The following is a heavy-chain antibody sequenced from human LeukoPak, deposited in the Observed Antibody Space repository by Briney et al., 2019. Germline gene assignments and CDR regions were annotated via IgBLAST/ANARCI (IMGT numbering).Heavy chain of an antibody. CDR1: GFTFSSYG. CDR3: TLDDYGGNYRRWYYFDY. J-gene: IGHJ4*02. CDR2: IRYDGSNK. D-gene: IGHD4-23*01. Sequence: GGSLRLSCAASGFTFSSYGMHWVRQAPGKGLEWVAFIRYDGSNKYYADSVKGRFTISRDNSKNTLYLQMNSLKTEDTAVYYCTLDDYGGNYRRWYYFDYWGQGTLVTVSS. V-gene: IGHV3-30*02.